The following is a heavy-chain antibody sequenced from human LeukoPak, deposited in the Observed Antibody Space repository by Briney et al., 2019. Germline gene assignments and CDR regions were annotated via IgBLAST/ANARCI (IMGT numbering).Heavy chain of an antibody. D-gene: IGHD3-16*02. Sequence: ASVKVSCKASGYTLTGYYMHWVRQAPGQGLEWMGRINPNSGGTNYAQKFQGRVTMTRDTSISTAYMELSRLRSDDTAVYYCAREVKLRLGELSFFDYWGQGTLVTVSS. V-gene: IGHV1-2*06. CDR2: INPNSGGT. CDR3: AREVKLRLGELSFFDY. CDR1: GYTLTGYY. J-gene: IGHJ4*02.